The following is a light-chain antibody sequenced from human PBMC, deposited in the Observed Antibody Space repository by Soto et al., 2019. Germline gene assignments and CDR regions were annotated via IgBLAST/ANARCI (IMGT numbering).Light chain of an antibody. CDR3: QQYENLPT. CDR2: DAS. Sequence: DIQMTQSPSSLSASVGDRVTITCQASQNINNYLNWYQQKPGRAPKLLIYDASNLEAGVPSRFRGSGSGTDFTFTISRMQPEDIATYYCQQYENLPTFGQGTRLEIK. CDR1: QNINNY. J-gene: IGKJ5*01. V-gene: IGKV1-33*01.